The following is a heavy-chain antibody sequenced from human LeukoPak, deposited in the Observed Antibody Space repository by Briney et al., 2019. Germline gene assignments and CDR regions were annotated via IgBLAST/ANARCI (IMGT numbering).Heavy chain of an antibody. CDR2: ISGDATGT. CDR3: ARGGYQLRSFDY. CDR1: GFTFSNYW. D-gene: IGHD2-2*01. J-gene: IGHJ4*02. Sequence: GGSLRLSCAASGFTFSNYWMYWVRQAPGKGLVWVSRISGDATGTSYADSVKGRFTISRDNAKNTLYLQMNSLRAADTAMYYCARGGYQLRSFDYWGQGILVTVSS. V-gene: IGHV3-74*01.